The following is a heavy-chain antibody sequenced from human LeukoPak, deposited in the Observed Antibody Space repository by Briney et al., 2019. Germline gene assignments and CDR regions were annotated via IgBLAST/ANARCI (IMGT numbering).Heavy chain of an antibody. J-gene: IGHJ4*02. D-gene: IGHD1-1*01. V-gene: IGHV3-48*02. Sequence: GGSLRLSCAASGFSFSTSSMHWVRQTPGKGLEWISYIKNDVITTSYAGSVRGRFTIARDNDKNLLYLQMNNLRDEDTAVYFCARDYNWSFDHWGQGVLVTVSS. CDR3: ARDYNWSFDH. CDR2: IKNDVITT. CDR1: GFSFSTSS.